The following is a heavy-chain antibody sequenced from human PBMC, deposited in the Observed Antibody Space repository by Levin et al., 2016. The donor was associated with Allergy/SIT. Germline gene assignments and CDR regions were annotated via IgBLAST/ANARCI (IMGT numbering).Heavy chain of an antibody. D-gene: IGHD2-8*02. CDR2: ISGSGRGT. Sequence: GESLKISCAASGFTVSSNFAVSWLRQAPGKGPECVAAISGSGRGTYYVDSLKGRFTISRDNSKNTLYLQMDSLRADDTAVYYCAIDPTGGGYRYFQYWGRGTLVTVSS. J-gene: IGHJ1*01. CDR3: AIDPTGGGYRYFQY. CDR1: GFTVSSNFA. V-gene: IGHV3-23*01.